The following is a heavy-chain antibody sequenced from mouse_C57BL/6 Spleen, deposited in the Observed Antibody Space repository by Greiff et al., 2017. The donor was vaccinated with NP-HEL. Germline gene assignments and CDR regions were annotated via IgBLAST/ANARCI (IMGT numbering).Heavy chain of an antibody. J-gene: IGHJ1*03. CDR1: GYAFSSYW. D-gene: IGHD2-5*01. V-gene: IGHV1-80*01. CDR2: IYPGDGDT. Sequence: QVQLKQSGAELVKPGASVKISCKASGYAFSSYWMNWVKQRPGKGLEWIGQIYPGDGDTNYNGKFKGKATLTADKSSSTAYMQLSSLTSEDSAVYFCARSGYYSNYDWYFDVWGTGTTVTVSS. CDR3: ARSGYYSNYDWYFDV.